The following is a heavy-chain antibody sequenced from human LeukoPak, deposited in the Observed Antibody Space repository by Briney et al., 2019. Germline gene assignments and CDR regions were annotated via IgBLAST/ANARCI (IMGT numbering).Heavy chain of an antibody. D-gene: IGHD6-19*01. CDR1: GFTFTSSA. V-gene: IGHV1-58*02. CDR2: IVVGSGNT. Sequence: SVKVSGKASGFTFTSSAIQWVRQARGQRLEWIGWIVVGSGNTNYAQKFQERVTITRDMSTSTAYMELSSLTSEDSAVYYCAAGSGWYRFDYWGQGTLVTVSP. CDR3: AAGSGWYRFDY. J-gene: IGHJ4*02.